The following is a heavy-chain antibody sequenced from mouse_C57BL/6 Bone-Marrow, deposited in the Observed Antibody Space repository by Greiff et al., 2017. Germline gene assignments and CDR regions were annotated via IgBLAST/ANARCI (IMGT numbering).Heavy chain of an antibody. D-gene: IGHD1-1*01. CDR2: INPGSGGT. Sequence: VQLQESGAELVRPGTSVKVSCKASGYAFTNYLIEWVKQRPGQGLEWIGVINPGSGGTNYNEKFKGKATLTADKSSSTAYMQLSSLTSEDSAVYFCARSINYYGSSYAMDYWGQGTSVTVSS. J-gene: IGHJ4*01. V-gene: IGHV1-54*01. CDR1: GYAFTNYL. CDR3: ARSINYYGSSYAMDY.